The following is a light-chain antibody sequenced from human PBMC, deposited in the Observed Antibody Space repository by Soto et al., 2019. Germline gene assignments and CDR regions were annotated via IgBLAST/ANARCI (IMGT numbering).Light chain of an antibody. CDR3: QSSDSSLSGWV. CDR2: SNN. Sequence: QSVLTQPPSVSGAPGQRVTISCTGSSSNIGAGYDVHWYQQLPGTAPKLLIYSNNNRPSGVPDRFSGSKSGTSSSLAITGLQAEDEADDYCQSSDSSLSGWVFGGGTKVTVL. V-gene: IGLV1-40*01. CDR1: SSNIGAGYD. J-gene: IGLJ3*02.